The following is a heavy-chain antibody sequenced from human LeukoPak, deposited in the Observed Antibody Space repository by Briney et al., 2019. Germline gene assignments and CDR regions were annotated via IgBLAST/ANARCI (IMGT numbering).Heavy chain of an antibody. CDR2: ISGSGGST. CDR3: AKDSRYYDSSRTPANDY. D-gene: IGHD3-22*01. V-gene: IGHV3-23*01. CDR1: GFTFSNYA. Sequence: GGSLRLSCAASGFTFSNYAMSWVRQAPGKGLEWVSAISGSGGSTYYADSVKGRFTISRDNSKNRLYLQMNSLRAEDTAVYYCAKDSRYYDSSRTPANDYWGQGTLVTVSS. J-gene: IGHJ4*02.